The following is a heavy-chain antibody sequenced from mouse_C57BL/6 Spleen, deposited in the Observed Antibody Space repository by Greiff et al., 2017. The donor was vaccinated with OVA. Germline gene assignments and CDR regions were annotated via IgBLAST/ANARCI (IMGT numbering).Heavy chain of an antibody. V-gene: IGHV5-9-1*02. J-gene: IGHJ1*03. Sequence: EVQRVESGEGLVKPGGSLKLSCAASGFTFSSYAMSWVRQTPEKRLEWVAYISSGGDYIYYADTVKGRFTISRDNARNTLYLPMSRLKSEDTAMYYCTREGKYFDVWGTGTTVTVSS. CDR3: TREGKYFDV. CDR1: GFTFSSYA. CDR2: ISSGGDYI.